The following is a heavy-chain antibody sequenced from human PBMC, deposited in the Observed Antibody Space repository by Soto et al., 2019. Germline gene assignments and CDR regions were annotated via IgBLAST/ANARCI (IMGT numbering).Heavy chain of an antibody. V-gene: IGHV4-59*02. Sequence: SETLSLTCSFSGDSVTSHYLTWIRQSPEKGLEWIGYMHYTGYTNYNPSLKSRLTISLDTSKNQFTLKLTSVTAEDTAVYYCARESYSGNYYYMDVCGKGTTVTVSS. CDR2: MHYTGYT. CDR3: ARESYSGNYYYMDV. J-gene: IGHJ6*03. D-gene: IGHD3-10*01. CDR1: GDSVTSHY.